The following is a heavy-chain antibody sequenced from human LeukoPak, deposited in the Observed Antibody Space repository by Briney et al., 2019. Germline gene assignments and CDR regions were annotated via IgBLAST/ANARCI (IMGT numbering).Heavy chain of an antibody. D-gene: IGHD2-21*02. V-gene: IGHV3-30*03. CDR3: ARDRCGGDCPFDY. CDR2: ISNDGINK. J-gene: IGHJ4*02. Sequence: GRSLRLSCAASGFTLSSSGIHWVRQAPGKGLEWLAAISNDGINKYFADSVKGRFTISRDNSRNTVSLQLNSLRAEDTAVYYCARDRCGGDCPFDYWGQGTLVTVSS. CDR1: GFTLSSSG.